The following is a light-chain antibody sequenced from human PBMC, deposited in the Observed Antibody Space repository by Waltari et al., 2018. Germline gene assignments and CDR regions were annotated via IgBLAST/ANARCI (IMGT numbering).Light chain of an antibody. J-gene: IGLJ3*02. CDR3: SSYTTSSTLVV. Sequence: QSALTQPASMSGSPGQSITLSCTGTTSDLGAYNSVTWYQQHPGTAPQLIIYDVSHRPSGVSTRFSGSKSGNTASLTISGLLTEDEADYYCSSYTTSSTLVVFGGGTKLTVL. CDR2: DVS. CDR1: TSDLGAYNS. V-gene: IGLV2-14*03.